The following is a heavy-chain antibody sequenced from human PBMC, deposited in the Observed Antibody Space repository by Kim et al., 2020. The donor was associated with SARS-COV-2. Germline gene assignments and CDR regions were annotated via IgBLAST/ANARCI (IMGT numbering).Heavy chain of an antibody. CDR3: ARDRAMFDY. CDR2: ISSSSSTI. Sequence: GGSLRLSCAASGFTFNTYSMNWVRQAPGKGLEWISYISSSSSTIYYADSVKGRFTISRDNAKNSLYLQMNSLRDDDTAVYYCARDRAMFDYWGQGTLVTV. J-gene: IGHJ4*02. V-gene: IGHV3-48*02. CDR1: GFTFNTYS. D-gene: IGHD2-2*01.